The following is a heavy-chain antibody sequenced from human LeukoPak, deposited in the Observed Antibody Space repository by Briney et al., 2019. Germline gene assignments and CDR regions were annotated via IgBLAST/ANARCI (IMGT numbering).Heavy chain of an antibody. CDR3: ASAEHITIFGVVIIPPDY. J-gene: IGHJ4*02. Sequence: ASVRVSCKASGYTFTGYYMHWVRQAPGQGLEWMGWINPNSGGTNYAQKFQGRVTMTRDTSISTAYMELSRLRPDDTAVYYCASAEHITIFGVVIIPPDYWGQGTLVTVSS. CDR2: INPNSGGT. V-gene: IGHV1-2*02. D-gene: IGHD3-3*01. CDR1: GYTFTGYY.